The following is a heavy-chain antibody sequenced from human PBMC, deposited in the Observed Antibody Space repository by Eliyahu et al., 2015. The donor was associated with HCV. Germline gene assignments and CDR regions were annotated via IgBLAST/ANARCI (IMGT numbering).Heavy chain of an antibody. CDR1: GGSISSSSYY. D-gene: IGHD5-18*01. J-gene: IGHJ4*02. V-gene: IGHV4-39*01. Sequence: QLQLQESGPGLVKPSETLSLTCTVSGGSISSSSYYWGWIRQPPGKGLEWIGSIYYSGSTYYXPSLKSRVTISVDTSKNQFSLKLSSVTAADTAVYYCARHSVVDTAEFDYWGQGTLVTVSS. CDR2: IYYSGST. CDR3: ARHSVVDTAEFDY.